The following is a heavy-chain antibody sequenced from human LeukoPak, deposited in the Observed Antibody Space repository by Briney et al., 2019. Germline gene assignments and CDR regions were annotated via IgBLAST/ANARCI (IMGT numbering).Heavy chain of an antibody. J-gene: IGHJ2*01. Sequence: SETLSLTCTVSGGSISSGSYYWSWIRQPAGKGLEWIGRIYTSGSTNYNPSLKSRVTISVDTSKNQFSLKLSSVTAADTAVFYCARHFPNWALRSWYFDLWGRGNLVTVSS. CDR2: IYTSGST. D-gene: IGHD7-27*01. CDR1: GGSISSGSYY. CDR3: ARHFPNWALRSWYFDL. V-gene: IGHV4-61*02.